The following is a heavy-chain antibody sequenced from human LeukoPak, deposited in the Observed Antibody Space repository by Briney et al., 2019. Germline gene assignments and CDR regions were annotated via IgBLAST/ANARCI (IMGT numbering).Heavy chain of an antibody. CDR2: ISSSGSTI. Sequence: GGSLRLSCAASGFMFSDYSMNWVRQAPGKGLEWVSCISSSGSTIYYADSVKGRFTISRDNAKNSLYLQMNSLRAEDTAVYYCAELGITMIGGVWGKGTTVTISS. CDR1: GFMFSDYS. V-gene: IGHV3-48*04. CDR3: AELGITMIGGV. D-gene: IGHD3-10*02. J-gene: IGHJ6*04.